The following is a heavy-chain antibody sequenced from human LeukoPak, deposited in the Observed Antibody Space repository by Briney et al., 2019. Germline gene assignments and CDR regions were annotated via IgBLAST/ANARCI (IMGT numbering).Heavy chain of an antibody. Sequence: SSETLSLTCTVSGGSIDSSSYYWGWIRQPPGKGLEWIGSIYYSGSTYYNPSLKSRVTISVDTSKNQFSLKLSSVTAADTAVYYCSSSDYVYYFDYWGQGTLVTVCS. D-gene: IGHD4/OR15-4a*01. J-gene: IGHJ4*02. CDR2: IYYSGST. V-gene: IGHV4-39*01. CDR1: GGSIDSSSYY. CDR3: SSSDYVYYFDY.